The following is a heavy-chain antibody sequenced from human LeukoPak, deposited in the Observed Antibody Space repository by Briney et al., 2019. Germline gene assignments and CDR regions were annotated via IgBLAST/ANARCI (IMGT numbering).Heavy chain of an antibody. J-gene: IGHJ4*02. D-gene: IGHD3-10*01. Sequence: ASVKVSCEASGYTFTAYYMHWVRQAPGQGLEWMGIISPSGGTTSYAQKFQGRVTMTRDTSTSTVYMELSSLRSEDTAVYYCAIDGSGASLILPNDDYWGQGTLVTVSS. CDR3: AIDGSGASLILPNDDY. CDR2: ISPSGGTT. V-gene: IGHV1-46*01. CDR1: GYTFTAYY.